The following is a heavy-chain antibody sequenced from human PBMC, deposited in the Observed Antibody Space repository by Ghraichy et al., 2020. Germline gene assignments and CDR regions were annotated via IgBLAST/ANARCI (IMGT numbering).Heavy chain of an antibody. CDR3: ARQGVTMVQGVITPYPNWFDP. CDR1: GGSISSSSYY. CDR2: IYYSGST. D-gene: IGHD3-10*01. J-gene: IGHJ5*02. Sequence: SETLSLTCTVSGGSISSSSYYWGWIRQPPGKGLEWIGSIYYSGSTYYNPSLKSRVTISVDTSKNQFSLKLSSVTAADTAVYYCARQGVTMVQGVITPYPNWFDPWGQVTLVTVSS. V-gene: IGHV4-39*01.